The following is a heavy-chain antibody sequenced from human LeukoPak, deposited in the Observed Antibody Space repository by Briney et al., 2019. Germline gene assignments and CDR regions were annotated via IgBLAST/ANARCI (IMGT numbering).Heavy chain of an antibody. CDR1: GDSVSSNTAA. J-gene: IGHJ4*02. V-gene: IGHV6-1*01. CDR2: TYYRSTWNY. Sequence: SQTLSLTCAIPGDSVSSNTAAWNWIRQSPSRGLEWLGRTYYRSTWNYDYAVSVKSRIIINPDTSMNQFSLQLNSVTPEDTALYYCARGNPFDSWGQGTLVTVSS. D-gene: IGHD1-14*01. CDR3: ARGNPFDS.